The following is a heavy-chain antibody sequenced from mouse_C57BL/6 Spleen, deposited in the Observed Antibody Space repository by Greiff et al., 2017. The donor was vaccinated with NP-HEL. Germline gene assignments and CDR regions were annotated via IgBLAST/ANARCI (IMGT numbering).Heavy chain of an antibody. CDR3: ASYGNYWFAY. Sequence: QVQLKESGAELARPGASVKMSCKASGYTFTSYTMHWVKQRPGQGLEWIGYINPSSGYTKYNQKFKDKATLTADKSSSTAYMQLSSLTSEDSAVYYCASYGNYWFAYWGQGTLVTVSA. V-gene: IGHV1-4*01. CDR2: INPSSGYT. D-gene: IGHD2-1*01. CDR1: GYTFTSYT. J-gene: IGHJ3*01.